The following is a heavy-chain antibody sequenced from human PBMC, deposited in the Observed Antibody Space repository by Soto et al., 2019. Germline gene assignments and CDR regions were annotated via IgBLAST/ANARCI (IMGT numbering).Heavy chain of an antibody. CDR3: ARRRRYSSGWVAVYYGMDV. CDR2: FYPSGRT. V-gene: IGHV4-59*01. Sequence: SETLSLTCTVSGASISDYYWSWIRQSPGKGLDWIGYFYPSGRTDYNPSLKSRVTISVDTSKNQFSLELNSLTAADTAMYYCARRRRYSSGWVAVYYGMDVWGQGTTVTVSS. D-gene: IGHD6-19*01. J-gene: IGHJ6*02. CDR1: GASISDYY.